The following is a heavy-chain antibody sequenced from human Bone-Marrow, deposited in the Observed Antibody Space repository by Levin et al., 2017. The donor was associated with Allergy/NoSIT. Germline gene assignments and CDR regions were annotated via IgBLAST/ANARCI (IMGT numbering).Heavy chain of an antibody. CDR1: GFDFNTHD. CDR2: ISGNSHYV. D-gene: IGHD6-19*01. J-gene: IGHJ6*02. V-gene: IGHV3-21*06. Sequence: GSLRLSCRGSGFDFNTHDMNWVRQAPGQGLEWVSSISGNSHYVYYADSVKGRFSISRDNAKNSMFLHMNSLRVEDTAVYYCARSQGRSGWSYYYYGMDVWGRGTTLTVSS. CDR3: ARSQGRSGWSYYYYGMDV.